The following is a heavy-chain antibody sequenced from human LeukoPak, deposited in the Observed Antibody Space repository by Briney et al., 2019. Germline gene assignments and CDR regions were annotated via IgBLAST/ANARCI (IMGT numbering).Heavy chain of an antibody. D-gene: IGHD1-26*01. CDR3: TMIEWERWRG. J-gene: IGHJ4*02. CDR1: GFTFSSNW. CDR2: IKQDGSEK. V-gene: IGHV3-7*01. Sequence: GGSLRLSCAASGFTFSSNWMGWVRQAPGKGLEWVANIKQDGSEKYYVDSVEGRFTVSRDNTKNSLYLQMNSLRAEDTAVYYCTMIEWERWRGWGQGTLVTVSS.